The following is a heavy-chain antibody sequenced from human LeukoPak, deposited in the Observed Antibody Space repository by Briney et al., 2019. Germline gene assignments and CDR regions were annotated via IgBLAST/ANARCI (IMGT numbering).Heavy chain of an antibody. Sequence: SGGSLRLSCAASGFTFSNYWMSWVRQAPGKGLEWVANINQDGSEKYSVDSVKGRFTISRDNAKNSLYLQMNSLRAEDTAVYYCARRTPAGSGWYPFDYWGQGTLVTVSS. CDR2: INQDGSEK. J-gene: IGHJ4*02. CDR1: GFTFSNYW. CDR3: ARRTPAGSGWYPFDY. D-gene: IGHD6-19*01. V-gene: IGHV3-7*05.